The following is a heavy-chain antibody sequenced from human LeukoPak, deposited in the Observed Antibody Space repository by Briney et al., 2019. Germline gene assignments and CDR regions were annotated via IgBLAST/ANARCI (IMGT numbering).Heavy chain of an antibody. J-gene: IGHJ4*02. CDR1: GYTFTSYY. D-gene: IGHD3-10*01. CDR2: INPSGGST. V-gene: IGHV1-46*01. Sequence: ASVKVSCKASGYTFTSYYMHWVRQAPGQGLEWMGIINPSGGSTSYAQKFQGRVTMTRDMSTSTVYMELSSLRSEDTAVYYCAREGVTMVRGVTPRFGYWGQGTLVTVSS. CDR3: AREGVTMVRGVTPRFGY.